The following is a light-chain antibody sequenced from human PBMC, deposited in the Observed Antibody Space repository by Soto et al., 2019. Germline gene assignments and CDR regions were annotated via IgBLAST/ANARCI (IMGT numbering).Light chain of an antibody. J-gene: IGKJ3*01. CDR3: QQRSNWPWT. Sequence: EIVLTQSPATLSLSPGERATLSCRASQSVSSYLAWYQQKPGQAPRLLIYDASNRATGIPARFSGSGSGTDFTPTISSLEPDDFAVYYCQQRSNWPWTFGPGTKVDIK. CDR1: QSVSSY. V-gene: IGKV3-11*01. CDR2: DAS.